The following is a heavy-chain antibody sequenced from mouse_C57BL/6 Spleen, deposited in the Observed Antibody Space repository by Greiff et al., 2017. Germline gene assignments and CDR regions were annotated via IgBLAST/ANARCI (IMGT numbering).Heavy chain of an antibody. D-gene: IGHD2-1*01. V-gene: IGHV5-4*01. CDR3: AREGGYGNCRFAY. CDR1: GFTFSSYA. Sequence: EVKLMESGGGLVKPGGSLKLSCAASGFTFSSYAMSWVRQTPEKRLEWVATISDGGSYTYYPDNVKGRFTISRDNAKNNLYLQMSHLKSEDTAMYDCAREGGYGNCRFAYWGQGTMVTVSA. CDR2: ISDGGSYT. J-gene: IGHJ3*01.